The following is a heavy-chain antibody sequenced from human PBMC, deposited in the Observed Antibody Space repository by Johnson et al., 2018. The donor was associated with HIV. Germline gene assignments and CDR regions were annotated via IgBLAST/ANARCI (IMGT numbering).Heavy chain of an antibody. Sequence: QVQLVESGGGVVQPGRSLRLSCAASGFTFRTFPMHWVRQAPGKGLAWMAFISYNEDKKYYADSVKGRFTISRDNSKNILYLQMNSLRAEDTATYYCARLPSGYNRDTFNIWGQGTMVTVSS. D-gene: IGHD5-18*01. V-gene: IGHV3-30*04. CDR3: ARLPSGYNRDTFNI. CDR1: GFTFRTFP. J-gene: IGHJ3*02. CDR2: ISYNEDKK.